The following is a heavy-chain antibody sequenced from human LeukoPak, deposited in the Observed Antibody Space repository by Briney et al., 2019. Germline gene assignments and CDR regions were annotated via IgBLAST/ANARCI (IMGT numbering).Heavy chain of an antibody. V-gene: IGHV3-23*01. CDR3: AKVGGGYCSSTSCSFDY. CDR1: GFTFSSYA. Sequence: GGSLRLSCAASGFTFSSYAMSWVRQAPGKGLEWVSAISGSGGSTYYADSVKGRFTISRDNSKNTPYLQMNSLRAEDTAVCYCAKVGGGYCSSTSCSFDYWGQGTLVTVSS. J-gene: IGHJ4*02. CDR2: ISGSGGST. D-gene: IGHD2-2*01.